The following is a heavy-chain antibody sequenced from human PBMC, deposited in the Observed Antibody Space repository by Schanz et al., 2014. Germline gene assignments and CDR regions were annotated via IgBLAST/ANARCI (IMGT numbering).Heavy chain of an antibody. D-gene: IGHD2-15*01. J-gene: IGHJ6*02. Sequence: QVQLVQSGAEVKKPGASVKVSCKASGYTFTGYYIHWVRQAPGQGLEWIGWINPDSGGTNYAQKFQGRVTMTRDTSINTDYMELRSLRSDDTAVYYCARGGDYIVVLVAVTREYYYHAMDVWGQGTTVTVSS. CDR2: INPDSGGT. V-gene: IGHV1-2*02. CDR1: GYTFTGYY. CDR3: ARGGDYIVVLVAVTREYYYHAMDV.